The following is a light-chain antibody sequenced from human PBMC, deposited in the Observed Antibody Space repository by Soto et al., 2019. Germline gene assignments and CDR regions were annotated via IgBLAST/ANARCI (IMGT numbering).Light chain of an antibody. CDR2: GAS. CDR1: QSVSSN. V-gene: IGKV3-15*01. CDR3: KHYNNGPRT. Sequence: EIVMTQSPATLSVSPGERATLSCRASQSVSSNLAWYQQKPGQAPRLLIYGASTRATGIPARFSGSGSGTEFTPTITSLQFEDFEVYYGKHYNNGPRTFGQGTRVDIK. J-gene: IGKJ1*01.